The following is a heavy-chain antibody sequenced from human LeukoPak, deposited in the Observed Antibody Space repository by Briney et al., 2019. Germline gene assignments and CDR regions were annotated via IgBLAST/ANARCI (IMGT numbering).Heavy chain of an antibody. J-gene: IGHJ6*03. CDR1: GFTFDGYA. D-gene: IGHD3-16*01. CDR3: AKDGGEESYYNYDYMDV. CDR2: ITSDGGST. V-gene: IGHV3-43D*03. Sequence: GGSLRLSCLASGFTFDGYAMHWVRQALGKGLEWVSLITSDGGSTYYADSVKGRFTISRDNSKNSLYLQMNSLRPEDSALYYCAKDGGEESYYNYDYMDVWGKGTTVTVSS.